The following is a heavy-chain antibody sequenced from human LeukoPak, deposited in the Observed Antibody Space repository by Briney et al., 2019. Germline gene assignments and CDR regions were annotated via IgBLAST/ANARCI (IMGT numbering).Heavy chain of an antibody. V-gene: IGHV1-69*04. J-gene: IGHJ6*02. D-gene: IGHD2-2*01. CDR2: IIPILGIA. Sequence: GASVEVSCKASGGTFSSYAISWVRQAPGQGLEWMGRIIPILGIANYAQKFQGRVTITADKSTSTAYMELSSLRSEDTAVYYCATSTPPDIVVVPAARKSYYYYGMDVWGQGTTVTVSS. CDR1: GGTFSSYA. CDR3: ATSTPPDIVVVPAARKSYYYYGMDV.